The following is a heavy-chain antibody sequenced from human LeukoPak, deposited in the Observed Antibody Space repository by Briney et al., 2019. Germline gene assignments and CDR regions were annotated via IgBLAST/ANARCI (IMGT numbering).Heavy chain of an antibody. D-gene: IGHD3-3*01. CDR1: GFTFSSYW. J-gene: IGHJ5*02. CDR2: IRYDGSNK. CDR3: AKDRNPLYYDFWSGYKTWFDP. V-gene: IGHV3-30*02. Sequence: PGGSLRLSCAASGFTFSSYWMSWVRQAPGKGLEWVAFIRYDGSNKYYADSVKGRFTISRDNSKNTLYLQMNSLRAEDTAVYYCAKDRNPLYYDFWSGYKTWFDPWGQGTLVTVSS.